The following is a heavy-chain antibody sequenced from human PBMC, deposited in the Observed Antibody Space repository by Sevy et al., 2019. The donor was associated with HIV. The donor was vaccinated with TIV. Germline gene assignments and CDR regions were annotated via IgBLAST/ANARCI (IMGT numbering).Heavy chain of an antibody. CDR1: GFTFSSYA. CDR2: ISGRGGST. D-gene: IGHD6-19*01. J-gene: IGHJ6*02. V-gene: IGHV3-23*01. Sequence: GGSLRLSCAASGFTFSSYAMNWFRQAPGKGLEWVSGISGRGGSTYYADSVKGRFTISRDNSKNTLSLQVNSLRAADTAVYYWSKDRASSGWYSGDYYYYGMDVWDQGTTVTVSS. CDR3: SKDRASSGWYSGDYYYYGMDV.